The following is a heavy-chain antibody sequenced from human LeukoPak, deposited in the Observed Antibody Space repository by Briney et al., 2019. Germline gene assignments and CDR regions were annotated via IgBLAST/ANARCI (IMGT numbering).Heavy chain of an antibody. CDR1: GFTFTSSA. J-gene: IGHJ4*02. V-gene: IGHV1-58*01. D-gene: IGHD3-10*01. CDR2: IVVGSGKT. CDR3: AASYGSGTYVDY. Sequence: AASVTASCKASGFTFTSSAVQWVRQARGQRIEWMGWIVVGSGKTNYAQEFQERVTITRDMSTSTAYMELSSRRSEYTAVYYCAASYGSGTYVDYWGQGTLVTVSS.